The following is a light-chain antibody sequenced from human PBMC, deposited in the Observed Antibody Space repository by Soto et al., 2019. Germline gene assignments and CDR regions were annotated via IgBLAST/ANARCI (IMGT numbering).Light chain of an antibody. CDR1: QDISNY. CDR3: QQYDNLPLT. CDR2: DAS. Sequence: DIQMPQSPSSLSASVGDRVTITCQASQDISNYLNWYQQKPGKAPKLLIYDASNLETGVPSRFSGSGSGTDFTFTISSLQPEDIATYYCQQYDNLPLTCGGGTKVEIK. J-gene: IGKJ4*02. V-gene: IGKV1-33*01.